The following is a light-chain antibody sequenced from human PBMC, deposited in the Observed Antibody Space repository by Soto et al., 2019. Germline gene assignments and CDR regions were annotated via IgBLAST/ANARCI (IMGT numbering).Light chain of an antibody. Sequence: EIVMTQSPATLSVSPGERATLSCRASQSVSSNVAWYQQIPGQTPRLLIYGASTRATGIPARFSGSRSGTDFTLTISSVEPEDFAMYYCHQRNQFGQGTRLEIK. CDR3: HQRNQ. J-gene: IGKJ5*01. V-gene: IGKV3-15*01. CDR1: QSVSSN. CDR2: GAS.